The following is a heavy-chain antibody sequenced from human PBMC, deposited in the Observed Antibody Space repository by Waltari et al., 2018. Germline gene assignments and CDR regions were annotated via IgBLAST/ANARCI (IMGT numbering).Heavy chain of an antibody. Sequence: QVQLVQSGAEVKKPGSSVKVSCKASGGTFSSYAISWVRQAPGQGLEWMGGIIPIFGTANYAQKFQGRVTITADESTSTAYMELSSLRSEDTAVYYCAKSPVVGYSSGWVGFDYWGQGTLVTVSS. CDR3: AKSPVVGYSSGWVGFDY. J-gene: IGHJ4*02. CDR1: GGTFSSYA. CDR2: IIPIFGTA. V-gene: IGHV1-69*01. D-gene: IGHD6-19*01.